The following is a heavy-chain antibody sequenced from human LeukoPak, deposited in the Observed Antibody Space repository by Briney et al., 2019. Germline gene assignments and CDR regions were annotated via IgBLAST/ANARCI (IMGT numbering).Heavy chain of an antibody. CDR3: AHGSMYQLDS. J-gene: IGHJ4*02. CDR1: GFTFSSHG. Sequence: GGSLRLSCAASGFTFSSHGMSWVRQAPGKGLEWVSGIVGGAGGTYYADSVKGRFTISRDNSKNTLYLQMNSLRAEDTAVYYCAHGSMYQLDSWGQGTLVTVSS. CDR2: IVGGAGGT. V-gene: IGHV3-23*01. D-gene: IGHD2-2*01.